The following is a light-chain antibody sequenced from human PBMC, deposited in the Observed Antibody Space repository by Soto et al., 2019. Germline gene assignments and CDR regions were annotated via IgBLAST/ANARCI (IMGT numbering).Light chain of an antibody. Sequence: DIQMTQSPSSLSASVGDRVTITCQASQDIKNYLNWYQQKSGKAPKLLIYDASDLETGVPSRFSGSGSGTDFTFTINSLQPEDVATYYCQNYNSAPLTFGGGTKVDI. CDR3: QNYNSAPLT. V-gene: IGKV1-33*01. J-gene: IGKJ4*01. CDR1: QDIKNY. CDR2: DAS.